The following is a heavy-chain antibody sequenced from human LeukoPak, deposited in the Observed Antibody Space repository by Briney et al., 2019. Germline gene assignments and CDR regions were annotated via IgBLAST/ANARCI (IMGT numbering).Heavy chain of an antibody. CDR3: ARVRRGVRTFDI. CDR1: GGSISSGGYY. CDR2: IYYSGST. J-gene: IGHJ3*02. D-gene: IGHD3-3*01. Sequence: SETLSLTCTVSGGSISSGGYYWSWIRQHPGKGLEWIGYIYYSGSTYYNPSLKSRVTISVDTSKNQFSLRLSSVTAADTALYYCARVRRGVRTFDIWGQGTMVTVSS. V-gene: IGHV4-31*03.